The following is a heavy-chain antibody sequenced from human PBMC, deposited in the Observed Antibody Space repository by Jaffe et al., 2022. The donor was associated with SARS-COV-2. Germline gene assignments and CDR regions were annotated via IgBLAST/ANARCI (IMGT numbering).Heavy chain of an antibody. D-gene: IGHD2-15*01. CDR2: IWYDGSNK. Sequence: QVQLVESGGGVVQPGRSLRLSCAASGFTFSSYGMHWVRQAPGKGLEWVAVIWYDGSNKYYADSVKGRFTISRDNSKNTLYLQMNSLRAEDTAVYYCARVQRGCSGGSCYGMDVWGQGTTVTVSS. J-gene: IGHJ6*02. CDR1: GFTFSSYG. CDR3: ARVQRGCSGGSCYGMDV. V-gene: IGHV3-33*01.